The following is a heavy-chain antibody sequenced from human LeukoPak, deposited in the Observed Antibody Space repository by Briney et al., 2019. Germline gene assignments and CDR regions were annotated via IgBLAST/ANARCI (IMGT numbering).Heavy chain of an antibody. V-gene: IGHV3-21*01. CDR2: ISNSSSYI. CDR3: ARGGGSSWNYYFDY. D-gene: IGHD6-13*01. CDR1: GFTFSIYS. J-gene: IGHJ4*02. Sequence: PGGSLRLSCAPSGFTFSIYSMNSVRQAPGKGLEWVSSISNSSSYIYYADSVKGRFTISRDNAKNSLYLQMNSLRAEDTAVYYCARGGGSSWNYYFDYWGQGTLVTVSS.